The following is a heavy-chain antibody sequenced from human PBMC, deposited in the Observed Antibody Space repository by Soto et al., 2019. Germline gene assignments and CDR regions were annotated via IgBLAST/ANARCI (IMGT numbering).Heavy chain of an antibody. D-gene: IGHD1-26*01. V-gene: IGHV4-4*02. J-gene: IGHJ5*02. CDR2: IYHSGNT. Sequence: VQLRQSGPGLVKPSGTLSLTCAVSGGSISSSNWWTWVRQAPGKGLEWIGEIYHSGNTYYNPSLKGRVTTTVAKSNNHCTPRMNSVTAADTAVYYCATLPPRVVASLLPIPTWGQGTLVSVSS. CDR3: ATLPPRVVASLLPIPT. CDR1: GGSISSSNW.